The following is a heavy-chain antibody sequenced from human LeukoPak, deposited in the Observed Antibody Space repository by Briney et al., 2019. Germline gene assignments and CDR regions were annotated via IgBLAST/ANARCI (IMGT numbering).Heavy chain of an antibody. CDR1: GGSFSGYY. CDR2: INHSGST. V-gene: IGHV4-34*01. J-gene: IGHJ4*02. D-gene: IGHD3-16*02. Sequence: SETLSLTCAVYGGSFSGYYWSWIRQPPGKGLEWIGEINHSGSTNYNPSLKSRVTISVDTSKNQFSLKLSSVTAADTAVYYCARALGGGVSGSYPRGGYYFDYWGQGTLVTVSS. CDR3: ARALGGGVSGSYPRGGYYFDY.